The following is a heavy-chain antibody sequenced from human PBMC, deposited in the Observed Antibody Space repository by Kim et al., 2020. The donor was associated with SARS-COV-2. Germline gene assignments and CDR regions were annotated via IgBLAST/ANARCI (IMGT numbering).Heavy chain of an antibody. CDR3: ARGEFGERNFDS. V-gene: IGHV4-30-4*01. Sequence: SETLSLTCTVSAGSINSGAYYWSWLRQPPGKGLEWIGYIYYSGGTYYNPSLKGRVTISVDRSKSQFSLKLTSVTAADTAVFYCARGEFGERNFDSWGQGTLVTVSS. CDR2: IYYSGGT. D-gene: IGHD3-10*01. J-gene: IGHJ4*02. CDR1: AGSINSGAYY.